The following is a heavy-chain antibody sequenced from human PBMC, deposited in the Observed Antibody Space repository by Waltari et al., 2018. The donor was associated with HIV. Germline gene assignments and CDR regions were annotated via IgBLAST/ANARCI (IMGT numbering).Heavy chain of an antibody. CDR1: GFTFTRSW. J-gene: IGHJ1*01. D-gene: IGHD3-10*01. CDR3: AKEAGDRGYFQH. Sequence: EVQLVESGGNLVQPGGSLRLSCAVSGFTFTRSWMPWARPAPGKGLAGVSRINRAGSSIRYAGSVKGRFTTSRDNAKNTLYLQMNSLRDEDTAVYYCAKEAGDRGYFQHWGQGTLVTVSS. V-gene: IGHV3-74*01. CDR2: INRAGSSI.